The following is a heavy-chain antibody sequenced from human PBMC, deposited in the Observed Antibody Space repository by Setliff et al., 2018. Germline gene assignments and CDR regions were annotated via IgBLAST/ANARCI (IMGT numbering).Heavy chain of an antibody. CDR1: GDSIIGYY. CDR2: VFSGGSP. Sequence: SETLSLTCKVSGDSIIGYYWSWIRQPPGKGLDWIGYVFSGGSPNYSPSFKSRVTMSLDTSTNQFSLKLRSVTAADTAVYYCARLGGLLVAAMPFDYWGQGIPVTVSS. V-gene: IGHV4-4*08. CDR3: ARLGGLLVAAMPFDY. J-gene: IGHJ4*02. D-gene: IGHD2-2*01.